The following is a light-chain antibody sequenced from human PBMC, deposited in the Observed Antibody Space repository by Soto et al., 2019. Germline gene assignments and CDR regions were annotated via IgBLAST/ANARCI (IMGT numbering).Light chain of an antibody. CDR1: QDINKY. CDR3: QKYSGVPVT. V-gene: IGKV1-27*01. Sequence: IQMTQSPSSLSASVGDRVTITCRASQDINKYLAWYQQRPGTVPKLLIYSASTLKAGVPYRFSGSRSGTDFTLTISSLQPEDVATYYCQKYSGVPVTFGQGTRLEIK. CDR2: SAS. J-gene: IGKJ5*01.